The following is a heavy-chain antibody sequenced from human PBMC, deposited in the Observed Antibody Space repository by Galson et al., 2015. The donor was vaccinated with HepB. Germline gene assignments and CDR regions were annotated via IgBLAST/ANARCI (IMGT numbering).Heavy chain of an antibody. CDR3: GKTESPGQWLPFDY. J-gene: IGHJ4*02. Sequence: LRLSCAASGFTFNNYAMNWVRQAPGKGLEWVSVISGSGGSTYYADSVKGRFTISRDNSKDTLYLQMNNLRAEDTAVYYCGKTESPGQWLPFDYWGQGTLVTVSS. V-gene: IGHV3-23*01. CDR2: ISGSGGST. CDR1: GFTFNNYA. D-gene: IGHD5-12*01.